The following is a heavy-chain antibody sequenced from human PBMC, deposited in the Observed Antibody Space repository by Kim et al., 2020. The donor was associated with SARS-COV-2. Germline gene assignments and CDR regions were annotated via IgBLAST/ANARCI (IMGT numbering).Heavy chain of an antibody. CDR2: ISWNSGSI. CDR3: AKSPTKSEAGSFDY. J-gene: IGHJ4*02. CDR1: GFTFDDYA. D-gene: IGHD6-13*01. Sequence: GGSLRLSCAASGFTFDDYAMHWVRQAPGKGLEWVSGISWNSGSIGYADSVKGRFTISRDNAKNSLYLHMNSLRAEDTALYYCAKSPTKSEAGSFDYWGQGTLVTVSS. V-gene: IGHV3-9*01.